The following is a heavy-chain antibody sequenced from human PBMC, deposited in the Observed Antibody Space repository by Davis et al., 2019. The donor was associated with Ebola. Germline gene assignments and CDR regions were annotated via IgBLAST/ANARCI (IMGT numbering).Heavy chain of an antibody. J-gene: IGHJ4*02. V-gene: IGHV3-74*01. CDR2: INSDGSAT. CDR3: ARDQRGAVAGLDY. Sequence: HTGGSLRLSCPASGFTFSDYWMHWVRQAPGKGLVWVPRINSDGSATNYADSVKGRFAISRDNAKNTLYLQMNSLRAEDTAVYYCARDQRGAVAGLDYWGQGTLVTVSS. D-gene: IGHD6-19*01. CDR1: GFTFSDYW.